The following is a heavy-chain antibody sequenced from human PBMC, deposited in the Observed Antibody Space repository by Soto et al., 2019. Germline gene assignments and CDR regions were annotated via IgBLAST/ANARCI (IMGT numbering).Heavy chain of an antibody. Sequence: QLQLQESGSGLVKPSQTLSLTCAVSGGSISSGGYSWSWIRQPPGKGLEWIGYIYHSGSTYYNPSLKSRVTISVDRSKNQFSLKLSSVTAADTAVYYCARGELWFGELSWFDPWGQGTLVTVSS. CDR3: ARGELWFGELSWFDP. CDR2: IYHSGST. J-gene: IGHJ5*02. D-gene: IGHD3-10*01. CDR1: GGSISSGGYS. V-gene: IGHV4-30-2*01.